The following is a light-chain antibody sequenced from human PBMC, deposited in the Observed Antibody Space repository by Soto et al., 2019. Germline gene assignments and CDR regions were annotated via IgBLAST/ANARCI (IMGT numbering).Light chain of an antibody. Sequence: QSALTQPASVSGSPGQSITISCTGTSSDVGGYKYVSWYQLHPGTAPKLVIYDVTNRPSGVSNRFSGSKSGNTASLTISGLRAEDEADYFCSSYTSTSTLFGTGTKVTVL. CDR2: DVT. CDR3: SSYTSTSTL. V-gene: IGLV2-14*01. J-gene: IGLJ1*01. CDR1: SSDVGGYKY.